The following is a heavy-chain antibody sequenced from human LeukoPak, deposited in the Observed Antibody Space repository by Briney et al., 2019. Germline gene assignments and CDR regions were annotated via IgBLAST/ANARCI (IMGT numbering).Heavy chain of an antibody. V-gene: IGHV4-59*08. D-gene: IGHD2-2*01. Sequence: SETLSLTCTVSGGSVSSYYWSWIRQPPGKGLEWIGYIYYSGSTNYNPSLKSRVTISVDTSKNQFSLKLSSVTAADTAVYYCARHPVGNWFDPWGQGTLVTVSS. J-gene: IGHJ5*02. CDR1: GGSVSSYY. CDR3: ARHPVGNWFDP. CDR2: IYYSGST.